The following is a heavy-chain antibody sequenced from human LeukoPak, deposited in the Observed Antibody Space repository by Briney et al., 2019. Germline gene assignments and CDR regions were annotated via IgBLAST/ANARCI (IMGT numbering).Heavy chain of an antibody. D-gene: IGHD2-21*01. CDR1: GFTFSSYW. J-gene: IGHJ4*02. Sequence: PGGSLRLSCAASGFTFSSYWMHWVRQAPGKGLVWVARIKNDGSGIIYADSVEGRFTISRDNARNTLYLQMNSLRAEDTAVYYCVRERGVSHPFDYWGQGTLVTVSS. CDR2: IKNDGSGI. V-gene: IGHV3-74*01. CDR3: VRERGVSHPFDY.